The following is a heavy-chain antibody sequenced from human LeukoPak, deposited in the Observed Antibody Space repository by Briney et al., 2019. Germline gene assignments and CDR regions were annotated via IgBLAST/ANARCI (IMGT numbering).Heavy chain of an antibody. CDR2: IFYSGST. Sequence: PSETLSLTCTVSGGSISSSSYYWGWIRQPPGKGLEWIGSIFYSGSTYYNPSLKGRVTISVDTSKNQFFLKLISVTAADTAVYYCARQNWVYGSGWFLDYWGQGTLVTVSS. CDR1: GGSISSSSYY. CDR3: ARQNWVYGSGWFLDY. V-gene: IGHV4-39*01. D-gene: IGHD6-19*01. J-gene: IGHJ4*02.